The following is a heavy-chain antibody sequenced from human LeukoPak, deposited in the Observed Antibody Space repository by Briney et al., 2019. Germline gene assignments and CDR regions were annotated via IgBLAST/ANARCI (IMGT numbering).Heavy chain of an antibody. D-gene: IGHD3-3*01. CDR2: IYYTGST. CDR1: GGSINGYY. J-gene: IGHJ5*02. CDR3: ARVVPLNYDFWSGYLNWFDP. V-gene: IGHV4-59*01. Sequence: SETLSLTCTVSGGSINGYYWSWVRQPPGEGLEWIAYIYYTGSTNYNPSLKSRVTISVDTSKNQFSLKLSSVTAADTAVYYCARVVPLNYDFWSGYLNWFDPWGQGTLVTVSS.